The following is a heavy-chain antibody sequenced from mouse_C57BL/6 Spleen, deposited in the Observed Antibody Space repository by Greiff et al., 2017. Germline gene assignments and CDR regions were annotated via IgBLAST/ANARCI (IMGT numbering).Heavy chain of an antibody. CDR2: IDPNSGGT. J-gene: IGHJ2*01. D-gene: IGHD1-1*01. Sequence: QVQLQQPGAELVKPGASVTLSCKASGYTFTSYWMHWVKQRPGRGLEWIGRIDPNSGGTKYNEKFKSKATLTVDKPSSTAYMQLSSLTSADSAVYYCARGITTVVAGYLDYWGQGTTLTVSS. CDR3: ARGITTVVAGYLDY. V-gene: IGHV1-72*01. CDR1: GYTFTSYW.